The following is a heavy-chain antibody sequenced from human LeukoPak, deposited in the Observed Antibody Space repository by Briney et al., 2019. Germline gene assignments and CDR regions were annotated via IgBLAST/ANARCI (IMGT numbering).Heavy chain of an antibody. CDR3: ARGATGVTTFDY. CDR2: VSYTGST. V-gene: IGHV4-59*01. J-gene: IGHJ4*02. D-gene: IGHD4-17*01. Sequence: SETLSLTCTVSGYSFRCCYWNWIRQSPGKGLEWIGYVSYTGSTKYNPALKSRLTISADTSQNQFSLKLNSVTAADTAVYYCARGATGVTTFDYWGQGTLVTVSS. CDR1: GYSFRCCY.